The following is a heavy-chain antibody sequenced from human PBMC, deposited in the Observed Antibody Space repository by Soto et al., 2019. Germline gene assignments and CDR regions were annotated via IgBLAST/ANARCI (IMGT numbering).Heavy chain of an antibody. Sequence: ASVKVSCKVSGYTLTELSMHWVRQAPGKGLEWMGGFDPEDGETIYAQKFQGRVTMTEDTSTDTAYMELSSLRSEDTAVYYCATFGVGYKYCSSTSGLICIWGQGTMDTVS. D-gene: IGHD2-2*01. CDR2: FDPEDGET. J-gene: IGHJ3*02. CDR3: ATFGVGYKYCSSTSGLICI. CDR1: GYTLTELS. V-gene: IGHV1-24*01.